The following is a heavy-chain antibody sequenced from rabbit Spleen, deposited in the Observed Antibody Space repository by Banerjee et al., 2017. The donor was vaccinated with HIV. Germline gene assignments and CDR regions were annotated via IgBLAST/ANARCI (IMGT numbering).Heavy chain of an antibody. V-gene: IGHV1S45*01. CDR3: ARDGFDNSVSLDL. CDR2: IDTGSSGFT. D-gene: IGHD4-1*01. CDR1: GFSFSGILY. J-gene: IGHJ4*01. Sequence: QQQLEESGGGLVKPGGTLTLTCTASGFSFSGILYMCWVRQAPGKGLEWIACIDTGSSGFTYFASWAKGRFTISKTSSTTVTLQMTSLTAADTTTYFCARDGFDNSVSLDLWGQGTLVTVS.